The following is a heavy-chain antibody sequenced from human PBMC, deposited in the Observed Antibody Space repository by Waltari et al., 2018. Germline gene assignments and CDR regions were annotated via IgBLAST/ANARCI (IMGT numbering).Heavy chain of an antibody. V-gene: IGHV5-51*01. D-gene: IGHD6-19*01. CDR3: AADLSGPPLYDAFDI. J-gene: IGHJ3*02. CDR1: GYSFTSYW. Sequence: EVQLVQSGAEVKKPGESLKISCKGSGYSFTSYWSGWVRQVPGKGLEWMGIIYPGDSDTRYSPSFQGQVTISADKSISTAYLQWSSLKASDTAMYYCAADLSGPPLYDAFDIWGQGTMVTVSS. CDR2: IYPGDSDT.